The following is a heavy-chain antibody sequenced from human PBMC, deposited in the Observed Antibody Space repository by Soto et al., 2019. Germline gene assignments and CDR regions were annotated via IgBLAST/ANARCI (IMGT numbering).Heavy chain of an antibody. CDR1: GGSFSGYY. Sequence: SETLSLTCAVYGGSFSGYYWSWVRQPPGKGLEWIGNINYSGSANYNPSLGTRVTIPVDTSKNQFSLTLYSVTAADTAVYYCARTTGRHLDFWGQGILVTVSS. CDR3: ARTTGRHLDF. D-gene: IGHD4-4*01. V-gene: IGHV4-34*01. J-gene: IGHJ4*02. CDR2: INYSGSA.